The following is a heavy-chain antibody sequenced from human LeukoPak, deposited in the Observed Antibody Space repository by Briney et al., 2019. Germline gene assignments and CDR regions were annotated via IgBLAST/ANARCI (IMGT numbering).Heavy chain of an antibody. V-gene: IGHV3-48*02. Sequence: GGSLRLSCAASGFTFSHSSMNWVRQAPGKGLEWVSYIISGSSTIYYADSVKGRFTISRDNAKNSLYLQMNSLRDEDTAVYYCARNSVGAANFDYWGQGTLVTVSS. D-gene: IGHD1-26*01. CDR3: ARNSVGAANFDY. CDR1: GFTFSHSS. CDR2: IISGSSTI. J-gene: IGHJ4*02.